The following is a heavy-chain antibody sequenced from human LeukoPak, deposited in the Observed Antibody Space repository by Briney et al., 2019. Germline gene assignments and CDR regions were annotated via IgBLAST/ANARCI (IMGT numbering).Heavy chain of an antibody. CDR3: ARDRPYYGSVDDAFDI. CDR2: ISSSSSYT. Sequence: GGSLRLSCAASGFTFSSYAMSWIRQAPGKGPEWVSYISSSSSYTNYADSVKGRFTISRDNAKNSLYLQMNSLRAEDTAVYYCARDRPYYGSVDDAFDIWGQGTMVTVSS. V-gene: IGHV3-11*06. J-gene: IGHJ3*02. D-gene: IGHD3-10*01. CDR1: GFTFSSYA.